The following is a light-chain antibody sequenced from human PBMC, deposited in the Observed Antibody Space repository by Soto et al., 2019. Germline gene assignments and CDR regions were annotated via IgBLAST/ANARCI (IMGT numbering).Light chain of an antibody. Sequence: DIVMTQSPLSLPVTPGEPGSISCSSVQSLLHSNGYSYLDWYLQKPGQSPQLLIYLGSNRASGVPDRFSGSGSGTDFTLKISRVEAEDVGVYYCMQALQTPITFGQGTRLEI. V-gene: IGKV2-28*01. CDR2: LGS. CDR3: MQALQTPIT. J-gene: IGKJ5*01. CDR1: QSLLHSNGYSY.